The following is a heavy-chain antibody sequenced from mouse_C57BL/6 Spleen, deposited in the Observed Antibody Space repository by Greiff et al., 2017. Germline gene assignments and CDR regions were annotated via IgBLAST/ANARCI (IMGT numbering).Heavy chain of an antibody. V-gene: IGHV1-69*01. Sequence: VQLQQPGAELVMPGASVKLSCKASGYTFTSYWMHWVKQRPGQGLEWIGEIDPSDSYANYNQKFKGKSTLTVDKSSSTAYMQLSSLTSEDSAVYYCARKGSSTMVTTGPYFDYWGQGTTLTVSS. D-gene: IGHD2-2*01. CDR3: ARKGSSTMVTTGPYFDY. CDR2: IDPSDSYA. CDR1: GYTFTSYW. J-gene: IGHJ2*01.